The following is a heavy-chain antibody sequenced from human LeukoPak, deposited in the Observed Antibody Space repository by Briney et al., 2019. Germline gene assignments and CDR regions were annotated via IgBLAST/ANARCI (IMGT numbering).Heavy chain of an antibody. Sequence: TGGSLRLSFAASGXTVSINYMSWVRQAPGKGLEWVSVIYSGGNTYYADSVKGRFTISRDNSKNTVYLQMNSLRAEDTAVYYCAKGDPPTYYDILTGQDYWGQGTLVTVSS. CDR3: AKGDPPTYYDILTGQDY. V-gene: IGHV3-53*01. CDR1: GXTVSINY. D-gene: IGHD3-9*01. CDR2: IYSGGNT. J-gene: IGHJ4*02.